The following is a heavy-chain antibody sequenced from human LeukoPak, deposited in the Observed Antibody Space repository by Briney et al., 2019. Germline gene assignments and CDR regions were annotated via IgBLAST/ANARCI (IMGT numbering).Heavy chain of an antibody. CDR3: ARARLTLAREVIIKADY. CDR1: GFSFSTYW. J-gene: IGHJ4*02. Sequence: GGSLRLSCAASGFSFSTYWMSWVRQAPGKGLQWVANIKQDGSEKNYVDSVKGRFTISRDNAKNSLYLQMNSLRAEDTAVYYCARARLTLAREVIIKADYWGRESWSPSPQ. V-gene: IGHV3-7*03. D-gene: IGHD3-10*01. CDR2: IKQDGSEK.